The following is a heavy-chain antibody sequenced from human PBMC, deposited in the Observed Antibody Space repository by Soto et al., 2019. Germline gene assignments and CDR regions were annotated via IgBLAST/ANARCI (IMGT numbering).Heavy chain of an antibody. D-gene: IGHD5-18*01. CDR1: THYY. J-gene: IGHJ4*02. V-gene: IGHV1-46*01. Sequence: THYYVHWVRXAPGQGLEWMGIINPNGGITTYAQKFRAGFTMTRDTSTSTVYLELSSLRSEDSAIYYCATSVNSAMAFDYWGQGTLVTVSS. CDR3: ATSVNSAMAFDY. CDR2: INPNGGIT.